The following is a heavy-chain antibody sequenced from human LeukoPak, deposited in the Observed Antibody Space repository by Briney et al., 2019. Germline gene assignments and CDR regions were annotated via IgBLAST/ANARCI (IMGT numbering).Heavy chain of an antibody. V-gene: IGHV3-21*01. D-gene: IGHD6-13*01. CDR3: ARDSIDSSWYGIYYFDY. CDR1: GFTFSSYS. Sequence: PGGSLRLSRAASGFTFSSYSMNWVRQAPGKGLEWVSSISSSSSYIYYADSVKGRFTISRDNAKNSLYLQMNSLRAEDTAVYYCARDSIDSSWYGIYYFDYWGQGTLVTVSS. CDR2: ISSSSSYI. J-gene: IGHJ4*02.